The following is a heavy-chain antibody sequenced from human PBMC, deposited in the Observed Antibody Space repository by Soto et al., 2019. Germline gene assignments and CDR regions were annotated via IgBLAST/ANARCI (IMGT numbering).Heavy chain of an antibody. Sequence: QVQLVQSGAEVKKPGSSVKVSCKDSGGTFRTYSMFWVRQAPGQGLEWMGRIIPMLGIRNYAQRFQDSVTITADKSTATAQMELSSLRSEDTALYSCTIRIWSGEGFDIWGQGTMVTVSS. CDR2: IIPMLGIR. CDR3: TIRIWSGEGFDI. CDR1: GGTFRTYS. D-gene: IGHD3-3*02. V-gene: IGHV1-69*02. J-gene: IGHJ4*02.